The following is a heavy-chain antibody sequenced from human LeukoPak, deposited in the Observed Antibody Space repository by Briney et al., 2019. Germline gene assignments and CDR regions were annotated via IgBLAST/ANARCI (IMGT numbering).Heavy chain of an antibody. Sequence: ASVKVSCKASGYTFTGYYMHWVRQAPGQGLEWMGWINPNSGGTNYAQKFQGRVTMTRDTSISTAYMELSSLRSEDTAVYYCAKSTVAGTLYMDIWGKGTTVTISS. CDR3: AKSTVAGTLYMDI. J-gene: IGHJ6*03. D-gene: IGHD6-19*01. V-gene: IGHV1-2*02. CDR1: GYTFTGYY. CDR2: INPNSGGT.